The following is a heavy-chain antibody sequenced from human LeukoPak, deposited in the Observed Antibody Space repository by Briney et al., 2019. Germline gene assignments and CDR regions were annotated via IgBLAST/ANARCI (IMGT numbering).Heavy chain of an antibody. CDR2: ISTYNGNT. D-gene: IGHD3-22*01. V-gene: IGHV1-18*01. CDR3: ARDSLTMIVVVGDY. Sequence: ASVKVSCKASGYSFVLYGISWVRQAPGQGPEWMGWISTYNGNTKYAEKFQGRVTMTTDTPTSTAYMELRSLRADDTAVYYCARDSLTMIVVVGDYWGQGTLVTVSS. J-gene: IGHJ4*02. CDR1: GYSFVLYG.